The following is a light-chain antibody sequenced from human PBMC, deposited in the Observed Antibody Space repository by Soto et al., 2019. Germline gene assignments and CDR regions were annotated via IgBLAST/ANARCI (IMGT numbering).Light chain of an antibody. CDR3: QQYYSYPLT. CDR2: DAS. J-gene: IGKJ4*01. CDR1: QSISSW. Sequence: DIQMTQSPSSLSASVGDRFTIACRASQSISSWLAWYQHKPGKAPKLLIYDASNLDSGVPSRFSGSGSGTDFTLTISCLQSEDFATYYCQQYYSYPLTFGGGTKVDIK. V-gene: IGKV1-5*01.